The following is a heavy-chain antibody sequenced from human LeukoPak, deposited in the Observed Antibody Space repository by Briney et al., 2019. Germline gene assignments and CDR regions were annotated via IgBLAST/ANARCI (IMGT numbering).Heavy chain of an antibody. CDR3: ARVSFGGYSYGYVDF. CDR2: IHYSGST. D-gene: IGHD5-18*01. V-gene: IGHV4-39*01. Sequence: SETLSLTCTVSGGSISSDDYYWSWIRQPPGKGLEWIGTIHYSGSTYYNPSLKSRVTISVDTSKNQFSLRLSSVTATDTAVYYCARVSFGGYSYGYVDFWGQGTLVTVSS. CDR1: GGSISSDDYY. J-gene: IGHJ4*02.